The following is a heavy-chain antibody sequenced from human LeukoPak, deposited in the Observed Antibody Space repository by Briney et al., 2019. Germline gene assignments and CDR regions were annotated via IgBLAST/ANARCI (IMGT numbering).Heavy chain of an antibody. J-gene: IGHJ4*02. CDR3: AKQYDFWSGPDY. V-gene: IGHV3-23*01. CDR1: GFTVSSNY. Sequence: PGGSLRLSCAASGFTVSSNYMSWVRQAPGKGLEWVSGISGSGGSTYYADSVKGRFTISRDNSKNTLYLQMNSLRVEDTAVYYCAKQYDFWSGPDYRGQGTLVTVSS. CDR2: ISGSGGST. D-gene: IGHD3-3*01.